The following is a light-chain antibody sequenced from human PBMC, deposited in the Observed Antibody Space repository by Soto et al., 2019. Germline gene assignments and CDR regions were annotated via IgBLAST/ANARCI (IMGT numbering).Light chain of an antibody. V-gene: IGKV3-20*01. CDR2: DAS. Sequence: EISLTQSPGTLSLSPRERATLSCRASQSVSSSSLAWYQQKRGQAPRLLIHDASSRATGIPDRFSGSGSGTDFTLTISRLEPEDFAVYYCQQYGSSPVTFGQGTRLEIK. CDR1: QSVSSSS. CDR3: QQYGSSPVT. J-gene: IGKJ5*01.